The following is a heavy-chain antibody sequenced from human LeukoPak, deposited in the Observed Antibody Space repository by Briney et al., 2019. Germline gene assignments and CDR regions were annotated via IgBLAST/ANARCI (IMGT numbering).Heavy chain of an antibody. D-gene: IGHD1-26*01. J-gene: IGHJ4*02. Sequence: KPSETLSLTCTVSGGSVSSGSYYWSWIRQPPGKGLEWIGYIYYSGSTNYNPSLKSRVTISVDTSKNQFSLKLSSVTAADTAVYYCARATRIVGALLDYWGQGTLVTVSS. CDR2: IYYSGST. CDR1: GGSVSSGSYY. V-gene: IGHV4-61*01. CDR3: ARATRIVGALLDY.